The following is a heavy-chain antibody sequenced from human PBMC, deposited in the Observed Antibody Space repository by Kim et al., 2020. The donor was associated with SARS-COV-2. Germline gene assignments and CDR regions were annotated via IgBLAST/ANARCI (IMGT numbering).Heavy chain of an antibody. CDR1: GFTFSSYW. D-gene: IGHD3-10*01. Sequence: GGSLRLSCAASGFTFSSYWMSWVRQAPGKGPEWVANINEDGNQKDCVDSVKGRFTISRDNVKNSLYLQMSSLRAEDTAVYYCARRGFLDLWGRGNLVTVSS. J-gene: IGHJ2*01. V-gene: IGHV3-7*01. CDR3: ARRGFLDL. CDR2: INEDGNQK.